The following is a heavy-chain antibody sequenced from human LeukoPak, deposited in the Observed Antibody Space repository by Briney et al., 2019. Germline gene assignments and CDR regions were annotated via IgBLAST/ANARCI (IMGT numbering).Heavy chain of an antibody. CDR2: ISGSGGST. V-gene: IGHV3-23*01. CDR1: GFTFSSYA. CDR3: ADSSGYYYSLDY. Sequence: WGSLGLSCAASGFTFSSYAMSWVRQAPGKGLEWVSAISGSGGSTYYADSVKGRFTISRDNSKNTLYLQMNSLRAEDTAVYYCADSSGYYYSLDYWGQGPLVTVSS. D-gene: IGHD3-22*01. J-gene: IGHJ4*02.